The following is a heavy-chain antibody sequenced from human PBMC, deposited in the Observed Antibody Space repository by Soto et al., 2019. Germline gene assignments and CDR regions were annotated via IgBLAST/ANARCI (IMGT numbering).Heavy chain of an antibody. D-gene: IGHD2-2*01. CDR2: INHSGST. CDR1: GGSFSGYY. J-gene: IGHJ6*02. Sequence: SETLSLTCAFYGGSFSGYYWSWIRHPPGKGLEWIGEINHSGSTNYNPSLKSRVTISVDTSKNQFSLKLSSVTAADTAVYYCAGLTSNIVVVPVAVKDYYYYGMEVWGQGTTVTVSS. V-gene: IGHV4-34*01. CDR3: AGLTSNIVVVPVAVKDYYYYGMEV.